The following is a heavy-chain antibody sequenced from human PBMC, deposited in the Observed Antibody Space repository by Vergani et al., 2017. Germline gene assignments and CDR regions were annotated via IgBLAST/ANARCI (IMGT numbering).Heavy chain of an antibody. J-gene: IGHJ6*03. V-gene: IGHV5-51*01. D-gene: IGHD5-18*01. CDR3: ARCGVDTAMVSANYMDV. Sequence: EVQLVPSGAEVKKPGESLKISCKGSGYSFTSYWIGWVRQLPGKGLEWMGIIYPGDSDTRYSPSFQGQVTISADKSISTAYLQWSSLKASDTAMYYCARCGVDTAMVSANYMDVWGKGTTVTVSS. CDR2: IYPGDSDT. CDR1: GYSFTSYW.